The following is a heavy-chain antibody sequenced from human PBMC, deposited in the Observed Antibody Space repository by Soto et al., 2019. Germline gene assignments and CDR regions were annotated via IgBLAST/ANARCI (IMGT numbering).Heavy chain of an antibody. V-gene: IGHV4-31*03. CDR1: GGSISSGGYS. CDR3: ARSFDP. Sequence: QVQLQESGPGLVKPSQTLSLTCTVSGGSISSGGYSWSWIRQHPGKGLEWIGSIYYSGIPYYNQSLKTRVTISVYTSKNQFSLKLSSVTAADTAVYFCARSFDPWGQGTLVTVSS. J-gene: IGHJ5*02. CDR2: IYYSGIP.